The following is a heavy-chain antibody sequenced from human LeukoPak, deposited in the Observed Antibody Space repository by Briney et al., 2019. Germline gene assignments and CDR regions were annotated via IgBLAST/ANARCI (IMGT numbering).Heavy chain of an antibody. Sequence: GGSLRLSCTASGFNVINTYMSWVRQAPGKRLEWVSVIYSSGSLSYADSVKGRFTISRDSSKNTLYLQMNSLRAEDTAMYYCARLGAAWAFDIWGQGTMVTVSS. CDR2: IYSSGSL. J-gene: IGHJ3*02. D-gene: IGHD6-13*01. V-gene: IGHV3-53*01. CDR1: GFNVINTY. CDR3: ARLGAAWAFDI.